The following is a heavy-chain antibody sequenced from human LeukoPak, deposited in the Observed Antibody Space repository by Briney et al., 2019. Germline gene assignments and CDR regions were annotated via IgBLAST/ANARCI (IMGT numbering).Heavy chain of an antibody. CDR2: ISAYNGNT. Sequence: ASVKVSCKASGYTFTSYGISWVRQAPRQGLEWMGWISAYNGNTNYAQKLQGRVTMTTDTSTSTAYMELRSLRSDDTAVYYCARDGARSYYYGMDVWGQGTTVTVSS. CDR3: ARDGARSYYYGMDV. J-gene: IGHJ6*02. D-gene: IGHD3-16*01. CDR1: GYTFTSYG. V-gene: IGHV1-18*01.